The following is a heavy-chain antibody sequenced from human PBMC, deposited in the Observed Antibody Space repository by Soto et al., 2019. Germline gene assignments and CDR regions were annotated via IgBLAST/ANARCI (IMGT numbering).Heavy chain of an antibody. CDR3: ARGGNYYDSSGFDAFDI. D-gene: IGHD3-22*01. J-gene: IGHJ3*02. Sequence: ASVKVSCKASGYTFTSYYINWVRQATGQGLEWMGWINPNSGGTNYAQKFQGWVTMTRDTSISTAYMELSRLRSDDTAVYYCARGGNYYDSSGFDAFDIWGQGTMVTVSS. CDR1: GYTFTSYY. V-gene: IGHV1-2*04. CDR2: INPNSGGT.